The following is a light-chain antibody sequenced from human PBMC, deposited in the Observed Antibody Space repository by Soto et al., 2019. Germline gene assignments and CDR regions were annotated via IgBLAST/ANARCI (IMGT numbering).Light chain of an antibody. V-gene: IGLV2-14*01. Sequence: QSLLTQPASVSGSPGQAITISCSGSSSDVGAHNFVSWYQHHPGKAPKLMIYEVSNRPSGVSNRFSGSKSGNTASLTISGLQAEDEADYYCNSYTSSNTYVFGSGTKVTVL. CDR3: NSYTSSNTYV. CDR1: SSDVGAHNF. CDR2: EVS. J-gene: IGLJ1*01.